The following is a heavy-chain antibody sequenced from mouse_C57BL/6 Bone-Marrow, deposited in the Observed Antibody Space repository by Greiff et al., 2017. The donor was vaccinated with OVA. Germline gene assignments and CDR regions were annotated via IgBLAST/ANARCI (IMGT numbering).Heavy chain of an antibody. CDR3: ARVMVTTGGFDY. D-gene: IGHD2-2*01. CDR1: GFTFSSSA. Sequence: EVMLVESGGGLVKPGGSLKLSCAASGFTFSSSAMSWVRQTPEKRLEWVATISDGGSYTYYPDNVKGRVTISRDNAKNNLYLQMSHLKSEDTAMYYCARVMVTTGGFDYWGQGTTLTVSS. CDR2: ISDGGSYT. V-gene: IGHV5-4*03. J-gene: IGHJ2*01.